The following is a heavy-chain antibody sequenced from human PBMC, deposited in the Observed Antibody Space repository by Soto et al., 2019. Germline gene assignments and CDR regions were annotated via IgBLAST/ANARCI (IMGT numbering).Heavy chain of an antibody. Sequence: ASVKVSCKASGYTFTSYRICWVRQAPGQGLEWMGWINPYNGKTNYAQKLQGRVTMTTDTSTSTAYMELRSLRSDDTAVYYCARDKGWEPTDYWGQGTLVTVSS. CDR2: INPYNGKT. CDR1: GYTFTSYR. V-gene: IGHV1-18*01. D-gene: IGHD1-26*01. CDR3: ARDKGWEPTDY. J-gene: IGHJ4*02.